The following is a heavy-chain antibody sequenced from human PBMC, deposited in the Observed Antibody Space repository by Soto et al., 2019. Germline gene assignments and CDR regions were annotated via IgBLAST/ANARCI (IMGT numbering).Heavy chain of an antibody. CDR2: NSGSGGST. D-gene: IGHD3-22*01. CDR1: GFTLSIYA. V-gene: IGHV3-23*01. CDR3: AKGSYDSSGYFFPGPYYYYGMDV. J-gene: IGHJ6*02. Sequence: EVQLLESGGGLVQPGGSLRLSCAASGFTLSIYAMSWVRQAPGKGLEWVSANSGSGGSTYYADSVKGRFTISRDNSKNTLYLQMNSLRAEDTAVYYCAKGSYDSSGYFFPGPYYYYGMDVWGQGTTVTVSS.